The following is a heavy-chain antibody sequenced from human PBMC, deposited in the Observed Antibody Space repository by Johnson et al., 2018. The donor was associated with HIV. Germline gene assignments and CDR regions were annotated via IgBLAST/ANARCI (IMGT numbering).Heavy chain of an antibody. CDR2: ISYDGSNK. CDR3: ARGGPQLRDAFDS. D-gene: IGHD2-2*01. Sequence: QVQLVESGGGVVQPGGSLRLSCAASGFTFSSYGMFWVRQAPGKGLEWVAVISYDGSNKDYADSVKGRFTISRDNAKNSLYLQMNRLRAEDTAVYSCARGGPQLRDAFDSWGQGTMVTVAS. J-gene: IGHJ3*02. V-gene: IGHV3-30*19. CDR1: GFTFSSYG.